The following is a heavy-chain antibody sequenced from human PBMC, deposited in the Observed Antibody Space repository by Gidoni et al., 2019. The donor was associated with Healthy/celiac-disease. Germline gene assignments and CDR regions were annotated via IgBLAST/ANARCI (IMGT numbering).Heavy chain of an antibody. J-gene: IGHJ4*02. CDR1: GGSISSYY. D-gene: IGHD3-16*01. V-gene: IGHV4-59*01. Sequence: QVQLQDSGPGLVKPSETLSLTCPVSGGSISSYYWSWIRPPPGKGLEWIGYIYYSGSNNDNPSLKSRVTISVDTSKKQFSQKLSSVTAADTVVYYWARGGGRWLQIDYWGQGTLVTVSS. CDR3: ARGGGRWLQIDY. CDR2: IYYSGSN.